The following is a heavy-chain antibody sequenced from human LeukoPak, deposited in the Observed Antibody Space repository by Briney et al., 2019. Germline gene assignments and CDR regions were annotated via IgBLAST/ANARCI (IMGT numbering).Heavy chain of an antibody. CDR1: GGSISSYY. CDR3: ARGKDGVAFDI. CDR2: IYYSGST. D-gene: IGHD4-17*01. Sequence: SETLSLTCTVSGGSISSYYWSWLRQPPGKGLEWIGYIYYSGSTNYNPSLKSRVTISVDTSKNQFSLKLSSVTAADTAVYYCARGKDGVAFDIWGQGTMVTVSS. V-gene: IGHV4-59*01. J-gene: IGHJ3*02.